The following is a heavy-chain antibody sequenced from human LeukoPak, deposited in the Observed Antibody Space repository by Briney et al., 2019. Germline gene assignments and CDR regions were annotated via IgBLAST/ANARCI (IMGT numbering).Heavy chain of an antibody. CDR1: GFTFSTYG. Sequence: GGSLRLSCAASGFTFSTYGMHWVRQAPGKGLEWVAVISYDGSNKYYADSVKGRFTISRDNSKNTLYLQMNSLRAEDTAVYYCAKDSGWYVWGQGTLVTVSS. CDR2: ISYDGSNK. V-gene: IGHV3-30*18. CDR3: AKDSGWYV. J-gene: IGHJ4*02. D-gene: IGHD6-19*01.